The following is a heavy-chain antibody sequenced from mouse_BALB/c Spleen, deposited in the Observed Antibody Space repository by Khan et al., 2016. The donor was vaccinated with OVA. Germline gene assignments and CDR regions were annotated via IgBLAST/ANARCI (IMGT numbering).Heavy chain of an antibody. J-gene: IGHJ2*01. V-gene: IGHV5-17*02. CDR3: ARTGYYYFDY. CDR2: ISSGSKTT. CDR1: GFTFSGFG. Sequence: EVELVESGGGLVQPGGSRKLSCAASGFTFSGFGMHWVRQAPEKGLEWVAYISSGSKTTYYADTVKGRFNISRDNPKTTLFLQMTSLRSEATAMYFCARTGYYYFDYWGQGTTLTGSS. D-gene: IGHD1-2*01.